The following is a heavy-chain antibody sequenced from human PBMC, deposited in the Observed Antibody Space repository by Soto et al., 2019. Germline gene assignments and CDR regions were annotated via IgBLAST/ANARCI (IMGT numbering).Heavy chain of an antibody. CDR1: GFTSSSYW. CDR2: INSGDGSIT. J-gene: IGHJ6*02. Sequence: EVQLVESGGGLVQPGGSLRLSCAASGFTSSSYWMHWVRQAPGKGLVWVSRINSGDGSITGYADSVKGRFTVSRDYAKNTLYLQLNSLGVEDTAVYYCARGPRLGFYGMDVWGQGTTVTVSS. CDR3: ARGPRLGFYGMDV. D-gene: IGHD3-16*01. V-gene: IGHV3-74*01.